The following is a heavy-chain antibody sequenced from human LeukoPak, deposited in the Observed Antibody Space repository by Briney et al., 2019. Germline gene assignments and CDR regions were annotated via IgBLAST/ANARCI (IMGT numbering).Heavy chain of an antibody. Sequence: GGSLRLSCAASGFTVSSNYMNWVRQAPGKGLEWVSAISGSGGSTYYADSVKGRFTISRDNSKNTLYLQMNSLRAEDTAVYYCARGQPGVAAAGNLDYWGQGTLVTVSS. CDR2: ISGSGGST. CDR1: GFTVSSNY. J-gene: IGHJ4*02. D-gene: IGHD6-13*01. CDR3: ARGQPGVAAAGNLDY. V-gene: IGHV3-23*01.